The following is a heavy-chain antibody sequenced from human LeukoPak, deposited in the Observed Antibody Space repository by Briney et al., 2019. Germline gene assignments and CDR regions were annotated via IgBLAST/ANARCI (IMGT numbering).Heavy chain of an antibody. J-gene: IGHJ4*02. D-gene: IGHD3-22*01. V-gene: IGHV1-18*01. Sequence: GASVKVSCKASGYTFTSHGISWVRQAPGQGLEWMGWISTYNGNTNYAQKLQGRVSMTTDTSTSTAYMDLRSLRSDDTAVFYCAIYYYDTSGYVVWGQGTLVTVSS. CDR1: GYTFTSHG. CDR3: AIYYYDTSGYVV. CDR2: ISTYNGNT.